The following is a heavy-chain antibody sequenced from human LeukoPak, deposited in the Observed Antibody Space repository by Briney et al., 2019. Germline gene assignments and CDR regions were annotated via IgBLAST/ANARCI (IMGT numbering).Heavy chain of an antibody. D-gene: IGHD5-24*01. V-gene: IGHV4-59*01. CDR3: ARGEEMATSHFDY. J-gene: IGHJ4*02. CDR1: GASISNYY. Sequence: SETLSLTCSVSGASISNYYWNWIRQPPGKGLEWIGFICFNGNTNYNPSLKSRVTMSVDTSKNQFSLKLSSVTAADTAVYYCARGEEMATSHFDYWGQGILVTVSS. CDR2: ICFNGNT.